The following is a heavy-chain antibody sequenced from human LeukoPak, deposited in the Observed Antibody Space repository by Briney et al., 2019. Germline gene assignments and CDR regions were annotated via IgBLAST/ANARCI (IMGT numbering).Heavy chain of an antibody. J-gene: IGHJ4*02. CDR3: AKVIIGSCSSTSCFDY. CDR1: GFSFSNYG. CDR2: IRYDGSNK. Sequence: HPGGSLRLSCGASGFSFSNYGMHWVRQAPGKGLEWVAFIRYDGSNKYYADSVKGRFTISRDNSMNTLYLQMNSLRAEDTAVYYCAKVIIGSCSSTSCFDYWGQGTLVTVSS. V-gene: IGHV3-30*02. D-gene: IGHD2-2*01.